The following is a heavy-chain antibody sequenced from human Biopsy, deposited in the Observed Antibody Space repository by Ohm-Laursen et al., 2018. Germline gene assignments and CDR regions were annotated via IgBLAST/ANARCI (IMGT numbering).Heavy chain of an antibody. CDR1: GESMGTYY. CDR2: IYYSGTT. Sequence: PSETLSLTWTVSGESMGTYYWTWIRQPPGKGLEWIASIYYSGTTNKNPSLKSRVTISVDTSKRQFYLELSSVTAADTAIYYCARVRGGFLEWFDYWGQGTLITVSS. CDR3: ARVRGGFLEWFDY. D-gene: IGHD3-3*01. V-gene: IGHV4-59*01. J-gene: IGHJ5*01.